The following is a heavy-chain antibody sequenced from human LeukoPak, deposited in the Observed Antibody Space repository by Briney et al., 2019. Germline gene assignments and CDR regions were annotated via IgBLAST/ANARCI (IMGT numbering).Heavy chain of an antibody. CDR2: ISGSGGST. D-gene: IGHD5-18*01. J-gene: IGHJ6*03. V-gene: IGHV3-23*01. CDR1: GFTFSSYA. Sequence: GGSLRLSCAASGFTFSSYAMSWVRQAPGKGLEWISAISGSGGSTYYADSVKGRFTISRDNSKNTLYLQMNSLRAEDTAVYYCAKVGYSYGTGDYMDVWGKGTTVTVSS. CDR3: AKVGYSYGTGDYMDV.